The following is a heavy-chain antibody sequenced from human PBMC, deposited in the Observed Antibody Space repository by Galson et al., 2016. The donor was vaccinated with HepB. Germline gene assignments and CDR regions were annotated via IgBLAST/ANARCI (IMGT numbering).Heavy chain of an antibody. CDR2: TYHRGST. CDR3: ARGRNCSGISCNGRGWFDP. CDR1: GGSISSGGYF. D-gene: IGHD2-2*01. Sequence: TLSLTCTVSGGSISSGGYFWTWIRQHPGKGLEWIGYTYHRGSTYYNPSLKSRVTISVDTSKNQFSLNLSSVTAADTAVYYCARGRNCSGISCNGRGWFDPWGQGTLVTVSS. J-gene: IGHJ5*01. V-gene: IGHV4-31*03.